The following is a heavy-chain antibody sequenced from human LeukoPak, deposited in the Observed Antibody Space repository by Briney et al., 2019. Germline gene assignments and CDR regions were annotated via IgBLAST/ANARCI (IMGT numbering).Heavy chain of an antibody. CDR3: ARETEEWLRLGYYYYYMDV. Sequence: GGSLRLSCAASGFTFSSYAMSWVRQAPGKGLEWVSTISNSGGTTYYADSVKGRFTISRDDSENTLYLQMNSLRAEDTAVYYCARETEEWLRLGYYYYYMDVWGKGTTVTISS. CDR1: GFTFSSYA. CDR2: ISNSGGTT. V-gene: IGHV3-23*01. D-gene: IGHD5-12*01. J-gene: IGHJ6*03.